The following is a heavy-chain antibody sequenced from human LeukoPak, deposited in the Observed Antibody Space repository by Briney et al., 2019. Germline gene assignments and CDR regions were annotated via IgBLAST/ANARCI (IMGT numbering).Heavy chain of an antibody. V-gene: IGHV4-39*01. D-gene: IGHD6-13*01. Sequence: SETLSLTCTVSGGSISSSSYYWGWIRQPPGKGLEWIGSIYYSGSTYYNPSLKSRVTISVDTSKNQFSLKLSSVTAADTAVYCCARRYSSRGNYFDYWGQGTLVTVSS. CDR1: GGSISSSSYY. CDR2: IYYSGST. J-gene: IGHJ4*02. CDR3: ARRYSSRGNYFDY.